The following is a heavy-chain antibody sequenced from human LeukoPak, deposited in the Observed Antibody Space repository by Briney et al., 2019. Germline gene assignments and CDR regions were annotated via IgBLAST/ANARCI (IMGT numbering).Heavy chain of an antibody. Sequence: PGGSLRLSCAASGFTFSSYGMSWVRQAPGKGLEWVSAMSGSGGITYYADSVKGRFTISRDNTKNSLFLQITSLRAEDTAVYYCARGLGTGYGDFYKSFDYWGQGALVTVSS. D-gene: IGHD4-17*01. CDR2: MSGSGGIT. V-gene: IGHV3-23*01. CDR3: ARGLGTGYGDFYKSFDY. CDR1: GFTFSSYG. J-gene: IGHJ4*02.